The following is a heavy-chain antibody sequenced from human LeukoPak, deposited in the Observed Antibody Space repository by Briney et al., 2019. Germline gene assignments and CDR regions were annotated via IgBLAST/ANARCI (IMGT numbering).Heavy chain of an antibody. J-gene: IGHJ5*02. Sequence: ASVKVSCKASGYTFTSYGISWVRQAPGQGLEWMGWISAYNGNTNYAQRLQGRVTMTTDTSTSTAYMELRSLRSDDTAVYYCAFHYGSGDWFDPWGQGTLVTVSS. D-gene: IGHD3-10*01. CDR3: AFHYGSGDWFDP. CDR2: ISAYNGNT. CDR1: GYTFTSYG. V-gene: IGHV1-18*01.